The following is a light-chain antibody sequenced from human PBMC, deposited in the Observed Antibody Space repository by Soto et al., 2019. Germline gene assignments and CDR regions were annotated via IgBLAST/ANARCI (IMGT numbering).Light chain of an antibody. Sequence: DIQLTQSPSFLSASVGDRVSITCRASQGISSYLAWYQQKPGKAPILLIYGASTLQSGVPSRFSGSGSGTEFTLTISSLQPEDFATYYCQQLNGYRTFGQGTKVEIE. CDR1: QGISSY. CDR2: GAS. J-gene: IGKJ1*01. V-gene: IGKV1-9*01. CDR3: QQLNGYRT.